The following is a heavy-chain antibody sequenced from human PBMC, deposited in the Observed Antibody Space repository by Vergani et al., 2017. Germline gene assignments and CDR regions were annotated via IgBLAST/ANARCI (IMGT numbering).Heavy chain of an antibody. CDR2: INTNTGDP. V-gene: IGHV7-4-1*02. J-gene: IGHJ4*02. Sequence: QVQLVQSGSALKTPGASVKLSCKASGYTFTRYALSWVRQAPGQGLEWLGWINTNTGDPTYAQAFRGRFVFSLDTSVSTAFLQISSLKAEDTAVYYCARESGGVDYWGQGTLVTVSS. CDR1: GYTFTRYA. D-gene: IGHD6-25*01. CDR3: ARESGGVDY.